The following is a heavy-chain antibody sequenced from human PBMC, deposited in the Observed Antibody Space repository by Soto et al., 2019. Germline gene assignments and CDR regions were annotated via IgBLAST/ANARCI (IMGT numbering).Heavy chain of an antibody. D-gene: IGHD3-22*01. CDR3: ARDDYPYYDDSSGYHFDY. CDR1: GFTFSSYA. CDR2: IWYDGSNK. Sequence: GGSLRLSCAASGFTFSSYAMSWVRQAPGKGLEWVAVIWYDGSNKYYADSVKGRFTISRDNSKNTLYLQMNSLRAEDTAVYYCARDDYPYYDDSSGYHFDYWGQGALVTVSS. V-gene: IGHV3-33*08. J-gene: IGHJ4*02.